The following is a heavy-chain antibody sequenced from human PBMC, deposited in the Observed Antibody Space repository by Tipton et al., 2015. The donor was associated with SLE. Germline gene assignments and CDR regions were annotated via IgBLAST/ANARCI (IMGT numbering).Heavy chain of an antibody. CDR2: IYYSGST. CDR3: ARVGVTGYFDL. D-gene: IGHD3-10*01. J-gene: IGHJ2*01. CDR1: GGSISSYY. Sequence: TLSLTCTVSGGSISSYYWSWIRQPPGKGLEWIGYIYYSGSTNYNPSLKSRVTISVDTSKNQFSLKLSSVTAADTAVYYCARVGVTGYFDLWGRGTLVTVSS. V-gene: IGHV4-59*01.